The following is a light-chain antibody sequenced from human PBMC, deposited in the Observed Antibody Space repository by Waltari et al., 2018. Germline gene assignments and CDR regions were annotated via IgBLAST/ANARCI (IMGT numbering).Light chain of an antibody. Sequence: QSALTQPRSVSGSPGQSVTISCTGTSSDIGTYNYVSWYQQHPGKAPKLMIYDVRKRPSRVPYRLSGPKSGNPASLTISGLQPEDEADYYCCSYAGTWVFGGGTKLTVV. J-gene: IGLJ3*02. CDR3: CSYAGTWV. V-gene: IGLV2-11*01. CDR2: DVR. CDR1: SSDIGTYNY.